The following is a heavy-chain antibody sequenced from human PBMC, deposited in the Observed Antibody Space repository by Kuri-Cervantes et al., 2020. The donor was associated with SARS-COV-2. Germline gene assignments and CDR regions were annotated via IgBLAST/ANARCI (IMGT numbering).Heavy chain of an antibody. D-gene: IGHD6-19*01. CDR1: GFIFSDHY. V-gene: IGHV3-72*01. Sequence: LSLTCAASGFIFSDHYMDWVRQAPGKGLEWVGRTRNKAYNYTTEYAASVRGRFTISKDDSKNSLYLQMNSLKTEDTAVYYCATKGYNSGWLRLNWGQGTLVTVSS. CDR2: TRNKAYNYTT. J-gene: IGHJ4*02. CDR3: ATKGYNSGWLRLN.